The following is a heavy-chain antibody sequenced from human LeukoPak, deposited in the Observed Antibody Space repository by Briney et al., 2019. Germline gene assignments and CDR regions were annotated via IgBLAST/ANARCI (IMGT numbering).Heavy chain of an antibody. CDR1: GGSVTSGNYY. CDR3: AREPPGY. CDR2: IYTNGGA. Sequence: SETLSLTXTVSGGSVTSGNYYWNCIRQPAGKGLEWIGRIYTNGGASYSPSLKSRVTISIDASKNQFSLKLSSVTAADTAVYYCAREPPGYWGQGILVTVSS. J-gene: IGHJ4*02. V-gene: IGHV4-61*02.